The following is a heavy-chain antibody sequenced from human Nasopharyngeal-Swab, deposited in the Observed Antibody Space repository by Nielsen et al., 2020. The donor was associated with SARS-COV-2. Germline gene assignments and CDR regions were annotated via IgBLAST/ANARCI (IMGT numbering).Heavy chain of an antibody. Sequence: GGSLSLSCAASGFTFSSYAMDWIRQAPGRGLEWVAIISYDGSDIFYADSVKGRFTISRDNSKNTLYLQMNSLRAEDTAVYFCATGGDVNYFDYWGQGTLVTVSS. J-gene: IGHJ4*02. D-gene: IGHD3-10*01. V-gene: IGHV3-30*03. CDR2: ISYDGSDI. CDR1: GFTFSSYA. CDR3: ATGGDVNYFDY.